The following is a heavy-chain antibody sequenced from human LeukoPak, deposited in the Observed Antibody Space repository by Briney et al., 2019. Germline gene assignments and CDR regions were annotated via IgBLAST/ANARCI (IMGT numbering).Heavy chain of an antibody. Sequence: SVKVSCKASGGTFSSYAISWVRQAPGQGLEWMGGIIPIFGTANYAQKFQGRVTITTDESTSTAYMELSSLRSEDTAVYYCASGRGCCSSTSCRTKYNWFDPWGQGTLVTVSS. CDR2: IIPIFGTA. V-gene: IGHV1-69*05. CDR3: ASGRGCCSSTSCRTKYNWFDP. D-gene: IGHD2-2*01. J-gene: IGHJ5*02. CDR1: GGTFSSYA.